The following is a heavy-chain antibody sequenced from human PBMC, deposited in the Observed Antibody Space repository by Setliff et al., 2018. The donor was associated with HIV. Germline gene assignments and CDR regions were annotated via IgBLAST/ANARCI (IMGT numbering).Heavy chain of an antibody. Sequence: PGGSLRLSCAASGFSFSDYGMHWVRQAPGKGLEWVAFIWYDGSNKYYADSVKGRFTISRDNSKDTLYLQMNSLRGEDTAVYYCAKERAPGNPPLQWLGDWGQGTLVTVSS. V-gene: IGHV3-30*02. CDR3: AKERAPGNPPLQWLGD. CDR1: GFSFSDYG. CDR2: IWYDGSNK. D-gene: IGHD6-19*01. J-gene: IGHJ4*02.